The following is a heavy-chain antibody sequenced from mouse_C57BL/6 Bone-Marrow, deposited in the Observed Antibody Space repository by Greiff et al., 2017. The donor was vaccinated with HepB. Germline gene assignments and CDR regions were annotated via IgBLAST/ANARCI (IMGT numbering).Heavy chain of an antibody. V-gene: IGHV14-4*01. CDR1: GFNIKDDY. CDR3: SFITTVVATDDY. J-gene: IGHJ2*01. Sequence: VHVKQSGAELVRPGASVKLSCTASGFNIKDDYMHWVKQRPEQGLEWIGWIDPENGDTEYASKFQGKATITADTSSNTAYLQLSSLTSEDTAVYYCSFITTVVATDDYWGQGTTLTVSS. CDR2: IDPENGDT. D-gene: IGHD1-1*01.